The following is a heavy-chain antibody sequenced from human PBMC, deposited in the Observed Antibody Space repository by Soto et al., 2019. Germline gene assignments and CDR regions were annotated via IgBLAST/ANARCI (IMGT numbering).Heavy chain of an antibody. D-gene: IGHD5-18*01. J-gene: IGHJ4*02. CDR2: ISSSSSYI. Sequence: GGSLRLSCAASGFTFSSYSMNWVRQAPGKGLEWVSSISSSSSYIYYADSVEGRFTISRDNAKNSLYLQMNSLRAEDTAVYYCASEAMAAPIDYWGQGTLVTVSS. V-gene: IGHV3-21*01. CDR1: GFTFSSYS. CDR3: ASEAMAAPIDY.